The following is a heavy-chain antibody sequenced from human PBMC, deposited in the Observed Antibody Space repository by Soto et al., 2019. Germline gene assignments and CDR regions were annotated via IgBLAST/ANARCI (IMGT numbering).Heavy chain of an antibody. J-gene: IGHJ4*02. Sequence: SETLSLTCTVSGGSICSYYWSWIRQPPGKGLEWIGYIYYSGSTNYNPSLKSRVTISVDTSKNQFSLKLSSVTAADTAVYYCARRYGYCFDYWGQGTLVTVSS. D-gene: IGHD2-2*03. CDR1: GGSICSYY. CDR2: IYYSGST. V-gene: IGHV4-59*08. CDR3: ARRYGYCFDY.